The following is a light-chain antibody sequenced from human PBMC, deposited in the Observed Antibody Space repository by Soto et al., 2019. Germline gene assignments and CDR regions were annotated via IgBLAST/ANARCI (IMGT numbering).Light chain of an antibody. CDR1: QSVSSSY. CDR3: QQYGSSPQT. CDR2: DAS. Sequence: EIVLTQSPGTLSLSPGERATLSCRASQSVSSSYFAWYQQKPGQAPRLLIYDASNRATGISDRFSGSGSGTDFTLTISRLEPEDFAVYYCQQYGSSPQTFGQGTKVDIK. J-gene: IGKJ1*01. V-gene: IGKV3-20*01.